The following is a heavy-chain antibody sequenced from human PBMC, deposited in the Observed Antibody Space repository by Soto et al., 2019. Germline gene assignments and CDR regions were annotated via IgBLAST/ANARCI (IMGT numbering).Heavy chain of an antibody. CDR1: GYTFTSYG. J-gene: IGHJ4*02. D-gene: IGHD5-18*01. CDR2: ISAYNGNT. CDR3: ARPRGYSSGIDY. Sequence: QVQLVQSGAEVKKPGASVKVSCKASGYTFTSYGISWVRQAPGQGLEWMGWISAYNGNTNYAQKLQGRATMTTDTSTSTAQMELRSLRSADTAVYSCARPRGYSSGIDYWGQGILVTVAS. V-gene: IGHV1-18*01.